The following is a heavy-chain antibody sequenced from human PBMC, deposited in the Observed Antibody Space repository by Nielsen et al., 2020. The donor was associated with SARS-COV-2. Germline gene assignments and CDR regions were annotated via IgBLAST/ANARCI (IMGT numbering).Heavy chain of an antibody. V-gene: IGHV1-69*04. Sequence: SVKVSCKASGGTFSSYAISWVRQAPGQGLEWMGRIIPILGIANYAQKFQGRVTITADKSTSTAYMELSSLRSEDTAVYYCASGQVVFDQWLMQNWFDPWGQGTLVTVSS. J-gene: IGHJ5*02. CDR3: ASGQVVFDQWLMQNWFDP. D-gene: IGHD6-19*01. CDR2: IIPILGIA. CDR1: GGTFSSYA.